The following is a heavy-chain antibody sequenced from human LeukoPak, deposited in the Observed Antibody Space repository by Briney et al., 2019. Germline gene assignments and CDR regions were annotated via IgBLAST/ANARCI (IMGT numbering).Heavy chain of an antibody. CDR1: GFALSNYA. CDR3: VKVIREVDMSHDY. D-gene: IGHD5-12*01. V-gene: IGHV3-23*01. Sequence: PGGSLRLSCAASGFALSNYAMSWVRQAPGKGLEWVSSIHYNGGNTYYADSVKGRFTISRDNSKNTLYLQMNTLRVEDTAVYYCVKVIREVDMSHDYWGQGALVTVSS. J-gene: IGHJ4*02. CDR2: IHYNGGNT.